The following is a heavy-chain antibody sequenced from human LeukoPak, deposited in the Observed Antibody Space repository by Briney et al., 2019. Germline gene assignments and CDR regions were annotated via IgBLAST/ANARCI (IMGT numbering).Heavy chain of an antibody. V-gene: IGHV3-7*01. J-gene: IGHJ6*02. CDR1: GFTFSSYW. D-gene: IGHD6-13*01. CDR3: ASSAGSSWYSYYYYYGMDV. Sequence: GRSLRLSCAASGFTFSSYWMSWVRQAPGKGLEWVANIKQDGSEKYYVDSVKGRFTISRDNAKNSLYLQMNSLRAEDTAVYYCASSAGSSWYSYYYYYGMDVWGQGTTVTVSS. CDR2: IKQDGSEK.